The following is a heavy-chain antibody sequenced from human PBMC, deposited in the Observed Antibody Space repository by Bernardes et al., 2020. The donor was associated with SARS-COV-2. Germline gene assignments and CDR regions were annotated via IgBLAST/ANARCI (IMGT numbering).Heavy chain of an antibody. V-gene: IGHV3-23*01. D-gene: IGHD2-2*01. CDR3: AKDHERDIVVVLPGY. CDR2: ISGSGGST. Sequence: GGSLRLSCAASGFTFSRYAMSWVRQAPGTGLEWVSVISGSGGSTYYADSVKGRFTISRDNSKNTLYLQMNSLRAEDTAVYYCAKDHERDIVVVLPGYWGQGTLVIVSS. CDR1: GFTFSRYA. J-gene: IGHJ4*02.